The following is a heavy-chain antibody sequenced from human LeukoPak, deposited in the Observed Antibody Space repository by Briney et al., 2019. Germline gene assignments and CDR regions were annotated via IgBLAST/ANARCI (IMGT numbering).Heavy chain of an antibody. CDR2: ISSSGSNI. V-gene: IGHV3-48*03. J-gene: IGHJ4*02. CDR3: AREAVTDAGSNY. D-gene: IGHD3-10*01. CDR1: GFTFSSYE. Sequence: TGGSLRLSCAASGFTFSSYEMNWVRQAPGKGLEWVSYISSSGSNIYYADSVKGRFTISRDNAKNSLYLQMNSLRAEDTAVYYCAREAVTDAGSNYWGQGTLVTVSS.